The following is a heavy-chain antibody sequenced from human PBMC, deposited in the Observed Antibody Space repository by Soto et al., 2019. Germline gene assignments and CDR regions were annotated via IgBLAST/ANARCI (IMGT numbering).Heavy chain of an antibody. CDR2: IYYSGST. V-gene: IGHV4-39*01. CDR1: GGSISSSSYY. Sequence: SETLSLTCTVSGGSISSSSYYWGWIRQPPGKGLEWIGSIYYSGSTYYNPSLKSRVTISVDTSKNQFSLKLSSVTAADTAVYYCASLVFGSGRYPKGSDYWGQGTLVTVSS. D-gene: IGHD3-10*01. CDR3: ASLVFGSGRYPKGSDY. J-gene: IGHJ4*02.